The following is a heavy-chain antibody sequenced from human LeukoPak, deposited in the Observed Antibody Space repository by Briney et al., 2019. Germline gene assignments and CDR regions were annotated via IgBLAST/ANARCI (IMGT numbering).Heavy chain of an antibody. D-gene: IGHD6-13*01. J-gene: IGHJ4*02. CDR2: ISYDGSSK. Sequence: GGSLRLSCAASGFTFSSCAMHWVRQAPDKGLEWVAVISYDGSSKYYADSVKGRFTLSRDNSKNTLYLQMNSLRPEDTAVYYCARGLGIAAAGSFDYWGQGTLVTVSS. CDR3: ARGLGIAAAGSFDY. V-gene: IGHV3-30-3*01. CDR1: GFTFSSCA.